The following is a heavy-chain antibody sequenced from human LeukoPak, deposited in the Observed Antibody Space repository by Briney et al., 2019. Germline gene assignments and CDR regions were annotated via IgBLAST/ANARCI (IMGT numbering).Heavy chain of an antibody. CDR3: ARGTGSSSYYGMDV. V-gene: IGHV4-4*02. CDR2: IYHSGST. CDR1: GGSIGSGNW. D-gene: IGHD6-6*01. J-gene: IGHJ6*02. Sequence: SETLSLTCAVSGGSIGSGNWWSWVRQPPGKGLEWIGEIYHSGSTNYNPSLKSRVTISVDTSKNQFSLKLSSVTAADTAVYYCARGTGSSSYYGMDVWGQGTTVTVSS.